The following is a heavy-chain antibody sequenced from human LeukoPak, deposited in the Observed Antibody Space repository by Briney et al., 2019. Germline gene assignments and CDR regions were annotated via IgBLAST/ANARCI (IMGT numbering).Heavy chain of an antibody. CDR2: IRSKTYGGTT. J-gene: IGHJ3*02. CDR1: GFTFGDYA. CDR3: TRVPGYSYGYGTFDI. D-gene: IGHD5-18*01. Sequence: GGSLRLSCTASGFTFGDYAMSWFRQAPGKGREWLGFIRSKTYGGTTEYVASVKGRFTISRDDSKRIAYLQMNSLKTEDTAVYYCTRVPGYSYGYGTFDIWGQGTMVTVSS. V-gene: IGHV3-49*03.